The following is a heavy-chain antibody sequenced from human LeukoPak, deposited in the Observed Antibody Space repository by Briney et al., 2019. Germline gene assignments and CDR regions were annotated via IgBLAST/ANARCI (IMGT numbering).Heavy chain of an antibody. J-gene: IGHJ4*02. CDR1: GFTFSSYA. V-gene: IGHV3-23*01. Sequence: GGSLRLSCAASGFTFSSYAMSWVRQAPGTGLEWVSAISGSGGSTYYADSVKGRFTISRDNSKNTLYLQMNSLRAEDTAVYYCAKHYYDSSGYYYVFDYWGQGTLVTVSS. CDR2: ISGSGGST. D-gene: IGHD3-22*01. CDR3: AKHYYDSSGYYYVFDY.